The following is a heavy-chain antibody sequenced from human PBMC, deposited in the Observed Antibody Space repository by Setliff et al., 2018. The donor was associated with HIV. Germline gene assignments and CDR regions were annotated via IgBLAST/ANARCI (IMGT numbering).Heavy chain of an antibody. D-gene: IGHD6-13*01. V-gene: IGHV4-4*02. CDR3: ASRESSSWYADY. CDR1: GDSIDSPHC. CDR2: VCQRGGI. Sequence: SETLSLTCTVSGDSIDSPHCWSWVRQSLEKGLEWIGEVCQRGGINYYPFFWSRAIISMDKPRSYFSLRLTSVTAADTAVYYCASRESSSWYADYWGQGTLVTVSS. J-gene: IGHJ4*02.